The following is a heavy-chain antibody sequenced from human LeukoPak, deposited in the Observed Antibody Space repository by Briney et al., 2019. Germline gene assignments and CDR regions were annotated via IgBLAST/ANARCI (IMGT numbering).Heavy chain of an antibody. Sequence: GRSLGLSCAASGFTFSSYAMHWVRQAPGKGLEWVAVISYDGNNKYYADSVKGRFTISRDNSKNTLYLQMNSLRAEDTAVYCCAGEQWQSYYFDYWGQGTLVTVSS. CDR1: GFTFSSYA. CDR3: AGEQWQSYYFDY. V-gene: IGHV3-30-3*01. D-gene: IGHD6-19*01. CDR2: ISYDGNNK. J-gene: IGHJ4*02.